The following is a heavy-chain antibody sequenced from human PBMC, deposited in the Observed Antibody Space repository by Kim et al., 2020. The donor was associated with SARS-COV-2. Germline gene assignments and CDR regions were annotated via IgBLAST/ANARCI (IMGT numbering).Heavy chain of an antibody. V-gene: IGHV3-48*02. D-gene: IGHD2-8*01. CDR2: I. CDR3: ARDRGGVLDY. Sequence: IYYADSMKGRFTVSRDNAKNSVYLEMNSLRDEDTAIYYCARDRGGVLDYWGQGTLVTVSS. J-gene: IGHJ4*02.